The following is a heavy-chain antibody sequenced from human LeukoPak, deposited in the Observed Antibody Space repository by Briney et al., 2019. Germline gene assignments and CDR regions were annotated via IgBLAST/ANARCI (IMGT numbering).Heavy chain of an antibody. D-gene: IGHD1-26*01. J-gene: IGHJ6*03. Sequence: ASVKVSCKASGYTFTSYYMHWMRQAPGEGLEWMGIINPTGGSTSYAQKFQGRVTMTRDTSISTAYMELSRLRSDDTAVYYCARDLVVGASSYYYMDVWGKGTTVTVSS. CDR3: ARDLVVGASSYYYMDV. CDR2: INPTGGST. CDR1: GYTFTSYY. V-gene: IGHV1-46*01.